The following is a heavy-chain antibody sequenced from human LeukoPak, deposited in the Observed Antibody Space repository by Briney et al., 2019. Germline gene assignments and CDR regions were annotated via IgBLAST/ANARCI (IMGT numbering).Heavy chain of an antibody. CDR3: ARSPGDRPLDYFDY. J-gene: IGHJ4*02. V-gene: IGHV1-8*01. CDR2: MNPNSGNT. Sequence: ASVKVSCKASGYTFTSYDINWVRQATGQGLEWMGWMNPNSGNTGYAQKFQGRVTMTRNTSISTAYMELSSLRSEDTAVYYCARSPGDRPLDYFDYWGQGTLVTVSS. CDR1: GYTFTSYD. D-gene: IGHD7-27*01.